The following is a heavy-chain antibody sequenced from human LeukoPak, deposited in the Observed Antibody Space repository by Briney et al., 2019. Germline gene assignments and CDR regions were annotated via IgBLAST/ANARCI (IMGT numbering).Heavy chain of an antibody. Sequence: PSETLSLTCTVSGGSISSYYWSWIRQPPGKGLEWIGCIYYSGSTNYNPSLKSRVTISVDTSKNQFSLKLSSVTAADTAVYYCARDPDYGGNSGGEAFDIWGQGTMVTVSS. D-gene: IGHD4-23*01. J-gene: IGHJ3*02. CDR3: ARDPDYGGNSGGEAFDI. CDR2: IYYSGST. CDR1: GGSISSYY. V-gene: IGHV4-59*01.